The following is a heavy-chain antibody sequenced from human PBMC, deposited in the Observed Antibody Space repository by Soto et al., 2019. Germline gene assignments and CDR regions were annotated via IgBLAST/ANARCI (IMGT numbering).Heavy chain of an antibody. J-gene: IGHJ6*01. CDR1: GYTFTSYG. V-gene: IGHV1-18*03. CDR3: ARGESIGDV. CDR2: ISANNGNT. Sequence: QVQLVQSGAEVKKPGASVKVSCKASGYTFTSYGIGWVRQAPGQGLEWTGWISANNGNTKYAQKLQGRVTMTTDTATSKAYMELRSLRCDDMAVYYCARGESIGDVWGPGSTVTVSS. D-gene: IGHD6-6*01.